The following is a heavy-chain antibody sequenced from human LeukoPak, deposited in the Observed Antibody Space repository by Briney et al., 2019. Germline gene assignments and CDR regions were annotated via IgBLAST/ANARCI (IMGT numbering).Heavy chain of an antibody. D-gene: IGHD3-10*01. V-gene: IGHV1-46*01. CDR1: GYSITLHF. Sequence: LVASVKVSCKASGYSITLHFMHWVRQAPGQGLEWMGIINPGGGSTTYAEKFQGRVTMTWDTSTSTVYMELSSLKSADTAIYYCAKDRGYSGSGRGFDYWGQGTLITVSS. J-gene: IGHJ4*02. CDR3: AKDRGYSGSGRGFDY. CDR2: INPGGGST.